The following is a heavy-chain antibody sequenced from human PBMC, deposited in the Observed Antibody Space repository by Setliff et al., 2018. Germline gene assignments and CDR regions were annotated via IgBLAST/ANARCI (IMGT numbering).Heavy chain of an antibody. CDR1: GYTYTSYG. V-gene: IGHV1-18*01. D-gene: IGHD2-15*01. Sequence: GASVKVSCKASGYTYTSYGITWVRQAPGQGLEWMGWISAYNGNTKQAQKLQGRVTMTTDTSTSTAYMELRSLRSDDTAVYYCARDRPGYCSGGSCYGFDYWGQGTLVTVS. CDR3: ARDRPGYCSGGSCYGFDY. CDR2: ISAYNGNT. J-gene: IGHJ4*02.